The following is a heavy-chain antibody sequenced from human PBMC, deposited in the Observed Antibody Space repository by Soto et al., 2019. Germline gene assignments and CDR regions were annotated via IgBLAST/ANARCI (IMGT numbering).Heavy chain of an antibody. CDR1: GFTFSSYT. CDR3: AKSMSNGYYCDY. V-gene: IGHV3-23*01. Sequence: PGGSLRLSCAASGFTFSSYTMSWVRQAPGKGLEWVSAISGSGGSTYYADSVKGRFTISRDNSKNTLYLQMNSLRAEDTAVYPCAKSMSNGYYCDYWGQGTLVTVSS. D-gene: IGHD3-22*01. CDR2: ISGSGGST. J-gene: IGHJ4*02.